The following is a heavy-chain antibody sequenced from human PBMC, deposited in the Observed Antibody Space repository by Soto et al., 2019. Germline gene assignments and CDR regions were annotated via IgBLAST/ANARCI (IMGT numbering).Heavy chain of an antibody. CDR1: GGSISSYY. V-gene: IGHV4-4*07. J-gene: IGHJ6*02. Sequence: SETLSLTGTVSGGSISSYYWSWIRQPAGKGLEWIGRIYTSGSTNYNPSLKSRVTMSVDTSKNQFSLKLSSVTAADTAVYYCAREGSSGWYDPYYYYYYGMDVWGQGTTVTVSS. D-gene: IGHD6-19*01. CDR3: AREGSSGWYDPYYYYYYGMDV. CDR2: IYTSGST.